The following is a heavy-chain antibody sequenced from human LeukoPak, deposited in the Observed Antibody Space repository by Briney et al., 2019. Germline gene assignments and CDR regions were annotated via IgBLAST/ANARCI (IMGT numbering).Heavy chain of an antibody. J-gene: IGHJ4*02. V-gene: IGHV3-48*01. CDR2: INRYTTTT. CDR3: TRDPQALDF. CDR1: GFSFSSYS. Sequence: PEGSLRLSCAASGFSFSSYSMNWVPQAPGKGLEWVAYINRYTTTTYYADPVKGRLTISRDNAKNSLYLQMNSLRVEDTAVYFCTRDPQALDFWGQGTLVTVSS.